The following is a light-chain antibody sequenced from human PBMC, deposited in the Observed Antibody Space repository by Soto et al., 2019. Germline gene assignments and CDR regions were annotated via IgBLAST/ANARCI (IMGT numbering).Light chain of an antibody. Sequence: EIVLTQSPGTLSLSPGERATLSCRASQSATDSYLAWYQQKPGQAPRLLIYGASSRATGIPDRFSGSGSGTDFTLTISRLEAEDFAVYYCQQYGSSPITFGPGTNVDIK. J-gene: IGKJ3*01. CDR2: GAS. V-gene: IGKV3-20*01. CDR3: QQYGSSPIT. CDR1: QSATDSY.